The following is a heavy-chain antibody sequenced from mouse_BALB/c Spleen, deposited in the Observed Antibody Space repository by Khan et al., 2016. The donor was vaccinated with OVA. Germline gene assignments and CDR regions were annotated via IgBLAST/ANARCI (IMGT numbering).Heavy chain of an antibody. V-gene: IGHV14-3*02. Sequence: VQLQQSGAELVKPAASLKLSCTASGYNIKAIYIHWVKQRPEKGLERIRRTDPANGNTKYDPKFQGKATITADTSSNTAYLQLSSLTSEDTAVYYCRISTINAWGQGTTLTVSS. CDR3: RISTINA. CDR2: TDPANGNT. J-gene: IGHJ2*01. CDR1: GYNIKAIY.